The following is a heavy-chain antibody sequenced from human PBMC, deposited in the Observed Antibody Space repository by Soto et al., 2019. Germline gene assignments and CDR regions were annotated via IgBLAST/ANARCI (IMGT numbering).Heavy chain of an antibody. CDR3: AREDIVVVPAAQENYYYYGMDV. Sequence: VAVISYDGSNKYYADSVKGRFTISRDNSKNTLYLQMNSLRAEDTAVYYCAREDIVVVPAAQENYYYYGMDVWGQGTTVTVSS. J-gene: IGHJ6*02. D-gene: IGHD2-2*01. CDR2: ISYDGSNK. V-gene: IGHV3-30-3*01.